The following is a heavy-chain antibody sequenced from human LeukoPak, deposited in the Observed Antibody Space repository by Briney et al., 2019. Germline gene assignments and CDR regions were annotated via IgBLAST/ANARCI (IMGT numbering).Heavy chain of an antibody. V-gene: IGHV3-21*01. CDR3: ARGPVLGITFGGVISSRQDY. CDR2: ISPSGSYI. Sequence: GGSLRLSCAASGFTFDSYGMNWVRQAPGKGLEWVSSISPSGSYIYYADSLKGRFTISRDNAKNSLYLQMNSLRAEDTAVYYCARGPVLGITFGGVISSRQDYWGQGTLVTVSS. D-gene: IGHD3-16*02. J-gene: IGHJ4*02. CDR1: GFTFDSYG.